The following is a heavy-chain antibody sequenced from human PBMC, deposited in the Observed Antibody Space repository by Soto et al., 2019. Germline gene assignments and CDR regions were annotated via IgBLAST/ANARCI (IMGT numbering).Heavy chain of an antibody. CDR3: AKNGQPPYYYYGMEV. CDR1: CYTFSRYG. J-gene: IGHJ6*02. D-gene: IGHD2-8*01. CDR2: ISGYNGDT. Sequence: ASVKVSCKASCYTFSRYGISLLRHSKGQGLEWMGWISGYNGDTKYAQKVQGRVTMTIDTSTYTAYMELRSLTSDDTAIYYCAKNGQPPYYYYGMEVWGQGTTITVSS. V-gene: IGHV1-18*01.